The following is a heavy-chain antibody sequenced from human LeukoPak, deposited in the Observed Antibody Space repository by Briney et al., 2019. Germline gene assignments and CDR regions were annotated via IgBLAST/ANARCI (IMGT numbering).Heavy chain of an antibody. J-gene: IGHJ4*02. CDR3: ASSSYYDILTGYFPYYFDY. Sequence: TPSQTLSLTCAVSGDSISSGPYSWTWIRQPPGKGLEWIWYSSHSGNTYYNPSLKSRVTMSVDRSNNQFSLKLSSVTAADTAVYYCASSSYYDILTGYFPYYFDYWGQGTLVTVSS. D-gene: IGHD3-9*01. CDR2: SSHSGNT. CDR1: GDSISSGPYS. V-gene: IGHV4-30-2*01.